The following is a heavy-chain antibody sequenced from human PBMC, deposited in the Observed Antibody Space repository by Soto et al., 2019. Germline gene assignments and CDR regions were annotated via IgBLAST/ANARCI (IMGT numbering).Heavy chain of an antibody. Sequence: SVKVSCKASGGTFSSYAISWVRQAPGQGLEWMGGIIPIFGTANYAQKFQGRVTITADESTSTAYMALSSLTSEDTGVYYCARDQSGIGWYVDWFDPWGQGTLVTVPQ. V-gene: IGHV1-69*13. CDR2: IIPIFGTA. CDR3: ARDQSGIGWYVDWFDP. J-gene: IGHJ5*02. D-gene: IGHD6-19*01. CDR1: GGTFSSYA.